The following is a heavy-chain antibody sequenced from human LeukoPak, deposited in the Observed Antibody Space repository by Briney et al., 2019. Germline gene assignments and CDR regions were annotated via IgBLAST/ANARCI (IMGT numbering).Heavy chain of an antibody. D-gene: IGHD4-17*01. J-gene: IGHJ4*02. CDR3: ASTITVTTDY. Sequence: PSETLSLTCTVSGYAISSGYYWGWIRQPPGKGLEWIGSIYHSGSTYYNPSLKSRVTISVDTSKNQFSLKLGSVTAADTAVYYCASTITVTTDYWGQGTLVTVSS. CDR2: IYHSGST. CDR1: GYAISSGYY. V-gene: IGHV4-38-2*02.